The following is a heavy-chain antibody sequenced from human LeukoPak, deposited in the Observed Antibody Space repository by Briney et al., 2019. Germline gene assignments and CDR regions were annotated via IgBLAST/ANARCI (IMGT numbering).Heavy chain of an antibody. CDR3: ARQGIAAAGRYFDY. D-gene: IGHD6-13*01. CDR1: GYTFTGYY. J-gene: IGHJ4*02. Sequence: ASVKVSCKASGYTFTGYYMHWVRQAPGQGLEWMGWINHNSGGTNYAQKFQGRVTMTWDTSISTAYMELSRVRSDDTAVYYCARQGIAAAGRYFDYWGQGTLVTVSS. CDR2: INHNSGGT. V-gene: IGHV1-2*02.